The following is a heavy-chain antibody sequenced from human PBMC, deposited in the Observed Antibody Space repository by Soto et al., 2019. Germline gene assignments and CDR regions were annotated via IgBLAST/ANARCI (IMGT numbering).Heavy chain of an antibody. CDR2: ISANGQGI. D-gene: IGHD3-22*01. Sequence: PGRSVRLSCADSGFTFSTYALSWVRQAPGKGLEWVSAISANGQGIYYADSVKGRFTISRDNSKNTLYLQMNSLRAEDTAVYYCARSYYYGSSGYRGPPTYWGQGTLVTVSS. CDR1: GFTFSTYA. CDR3: ARSYYYGSSGYRGPPTY. J-gene: IGHJ4*02. V-gene: IGHV3-23*01.